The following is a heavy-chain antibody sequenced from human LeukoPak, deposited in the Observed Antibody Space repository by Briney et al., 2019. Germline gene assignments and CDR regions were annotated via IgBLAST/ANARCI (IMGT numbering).Heavy chain of an antibody. V-gene: IGHV3-20*04. CDR1: GLKFADYG. D-gene: IGHD3-22*01. J-gene: IGHJ5*02. Sequence: GGSRGPSCAASGLKFADYGLGGSRRAPGRGWGGVYDIYWKDAWPGNADAVTGRFTIYRDQANNSLSQQMNSLRAEDTALYCCARYYYDSSRGLDLWGQRTLVSV. CDR2: IYWKDAWP. CDR3: ARYYYDSSRGLDL.